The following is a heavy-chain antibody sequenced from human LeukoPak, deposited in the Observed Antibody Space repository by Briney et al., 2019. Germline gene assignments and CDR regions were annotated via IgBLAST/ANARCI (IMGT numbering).Heavy chain of an antibody. Sequence: VASVKVSCKASGYTFTGYYMHWVRQAPGQGLEWMGWINPNSGGTNYAQKFQGRVTMTRDTSISTAYMELSRLRSDDTAVYYCARDPKSSSPGVFDYWGQGTLVTVSS. V-gene: IGHV1-2*02. CDR1: GYTFTGYY. J-gene: IGHJ4*02. D-gene: IGHD2-2*01. CDR2: INPNSGGT. CDR3: ARDPKSSSPGVFDY.